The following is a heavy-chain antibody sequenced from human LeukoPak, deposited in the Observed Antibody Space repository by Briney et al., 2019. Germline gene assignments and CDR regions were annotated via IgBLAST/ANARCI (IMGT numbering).Heavy chain of an antibody. J-gene: IGHJ5*02. V-gene: IGHV3-11*01. CDR2: ISSSGSTI. CDR1: GFTFSDYY. CDR3: ARVKRDGWFDP. Sequence: GGSLRLSCAASGFTFSDYYMSWIRQAPGKGLEWISYISSSGSTIYYADSVKGRFTISRDNAKNSLYLQMNSLRAEDTAVYYCARVKRDGWFDPWGQGTLVTVSS.